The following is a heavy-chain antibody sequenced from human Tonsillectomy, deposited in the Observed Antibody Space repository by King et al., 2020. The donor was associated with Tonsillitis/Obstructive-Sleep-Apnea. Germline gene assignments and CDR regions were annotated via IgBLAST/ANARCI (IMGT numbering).Heavy chain of an antibody. V-gene: IGHV3-23*04. Sequence: QLVQSGGGLVQPGGSLRLSCAASGFTFSSYAMSWVRQAPGKGLEWVSAISGSGGSTYYADSVKGRFTISRDNSKNTRYLQMNSLRAEDTAVYYCAKTERFLEWLLYRAFDYWGQGTLVTVSS. CDR2: ISGSGGST. CDR1: GFTFSSYA. D-gene: IGHD3-3*01. CDR3: AKTERFLEWLLYRAFDY. J-gene: IGHJ4*02.